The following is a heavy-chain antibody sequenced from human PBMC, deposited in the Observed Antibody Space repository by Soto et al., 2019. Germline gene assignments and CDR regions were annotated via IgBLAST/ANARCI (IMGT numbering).Heavy chain of an antibody. CDR1: GYSFTTYG. Sequence: QVQLVQSGAEVKKPGASVQVSCKASGYSFTTYGINWVRQAPGQGLEWMGWISTDYGNTKYAQKVKVRVTMTTDTATSTAYMQLRSLRSADTAVYYCAIGYLLTGYAIDYYDMDVWGQGTTVTVSS. D-gene: IGHD3-9*01. V-gene: IGHV1-18*01. CDR3: AIGYLLTGYAIDYYDMDV. J-gene: IGHJ6*02. CDR2: ISTDYGNT.